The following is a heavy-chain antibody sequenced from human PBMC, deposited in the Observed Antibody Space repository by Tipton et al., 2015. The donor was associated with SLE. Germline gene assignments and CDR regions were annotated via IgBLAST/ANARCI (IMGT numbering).Heavy chain of an antibody. V-gene: IGHV4-59*01. CDR1: GGSISSYY. J-gene: IGHJ3*02. Sequence: PGLVKPSETLSLTCTVSGGSISSYYWTWIRQPPGKGLEWIGNIYYSGSTNYNPSLKSRLTMSVDTSKNQFSLKLSSVTATDTAVYYCARDRGDAFDIWGQGTMVTVSS. D-gene: IGHD3-10*01. CDR3: ARDRGDAFDI. CDR2: IYYSGST.